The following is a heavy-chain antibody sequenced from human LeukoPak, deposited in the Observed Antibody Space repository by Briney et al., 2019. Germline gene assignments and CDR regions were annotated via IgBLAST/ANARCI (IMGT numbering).Heavy chain of an antibody. CDR2: ISYDGSNK. V-gene: IGHV3-30-3*01. J-gene: IGHJ4*02. CDR1: GFTFSSYA. CDR3: ARDPSRPPTPTYYFDY. Sequence: PGRSLRLSCAASGFTFSSYAMHWVRQAPGKGLEWVAVISYDGSNKYYAGSVKGRFTISRDNSKNTLNLQMNSLRAEDTAVYYCARDPSRPPTPTYYFDYWGQGTLVTVSS.